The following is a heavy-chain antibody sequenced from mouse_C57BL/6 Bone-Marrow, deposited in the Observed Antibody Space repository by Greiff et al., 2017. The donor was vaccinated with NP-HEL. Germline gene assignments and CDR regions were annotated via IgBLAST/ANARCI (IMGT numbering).Heavy chain of an antibody. CDR2: INPNNGGT. V-gene: IGHV1-26*01. CDR3: ARMTGVATDY. J-gene: IGHJ2*01. D-gene: IGHD1-1*01. Sequence: EVQLQQSGPELVKPGASVKISCKASGYTFTDYYMNWVKQSHGKSLEWIGDINPNNGGTSYNQKFKGKATLTVDKSSSTAYMELRSLTSEDSAVYYCARMTGVATDYWGQGTTLTVSS. CDR1: GYTFTDYY.